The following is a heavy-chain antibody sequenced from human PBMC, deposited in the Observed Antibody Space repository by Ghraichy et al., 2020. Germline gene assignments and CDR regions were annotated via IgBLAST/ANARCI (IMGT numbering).Heavy chain of an antibody. D-gene: IGHD3-22*01. J-gene: IGHJ6*02. V-gene: IGHV3-30*18. CDR2: ISYDGSNK. CDR3: AKERDTSGYYSFRADYYGMDV. CDR1: GFTFSKYG. Sequence: GGSLRLSCAASGFTFSKYGMHWVRQAPGRGLEWVAVISYDGSNKYNADSGRFTISRDNSKNTLYLQMNFLRAEDTAVYYCAKERDTSGYYSFRADYYGMDVWGQGTTVTVSS.